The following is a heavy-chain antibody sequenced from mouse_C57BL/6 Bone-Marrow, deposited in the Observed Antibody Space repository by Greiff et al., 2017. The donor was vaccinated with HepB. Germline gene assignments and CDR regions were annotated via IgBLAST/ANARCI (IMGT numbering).Heavy chain of an antibody. Sequence: QVQLQQSGAELARPGASVKLSCKASGYTFTSYGISWVKQRTGQGLEWIGEIYPRSGNTYYNEKFKGKATLTADKSSSTAYMELRSLTSEDSAVYFCARGPYYYGSSYDYFDYWGQGTTLTDSS. CDR3: ARGPYYYGSSYDYFDY. V-gene: IGHV1-81*01. CDR1: GYTFTSYG. CDR2: IYPRSGNT. D-gene: IGHD1-1*01. J-gene: IGHJ2*01.